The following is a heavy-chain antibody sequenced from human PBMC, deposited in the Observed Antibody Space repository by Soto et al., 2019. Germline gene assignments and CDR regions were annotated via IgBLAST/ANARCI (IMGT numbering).Heavy chain of an antibody. CDR3: ARPLVNGTYEAFDI. CDR2: IYPGDSDT. Sequence: EVYLAQSGAEVKKPGESLKISCKGSGYNFNRYWIGWVRQMPGKGLEWMGDIYPGDSDTRYSPSLQGQVTISADKSSSAAYLQWSSLQASATATYYCARPLVNGTYEAFDIWGQGTMVTVSS. D-gene: IGHD6-13*01. J-gene: IGHJ3*02. V-gene: IGHV5-51*03. CDR1: GYNFNRYW.